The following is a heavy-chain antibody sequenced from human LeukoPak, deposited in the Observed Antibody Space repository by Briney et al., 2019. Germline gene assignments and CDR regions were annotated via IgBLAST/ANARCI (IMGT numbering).Heavy chain of an antibody. CDR2: IYYSGST. J-gene: IGHJ4*02. CDR1: GGSISSYY. D-gene: IGHD3-22*01. V-gene: IGHV4-59*08. Sequence: SETLSLTCTVSGGSISSYYWSWIRQPPGKGLEWIGYIYYSGSTNYNPSLKSRVTISVDTSKNQFSLKLSSVTAADTAVYYCARGHYYDSKEGVDYWGQGTLVTVSS. CDR3: ARGHYYDSKEGVDY.